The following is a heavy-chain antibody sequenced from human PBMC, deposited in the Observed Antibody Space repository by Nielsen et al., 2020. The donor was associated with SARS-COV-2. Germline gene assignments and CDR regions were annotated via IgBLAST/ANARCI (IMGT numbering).Heavy chain of an antibody. CDR2: ISWNSGSI. V-gene: IGHV3-9*01. D-gene: IGHD3-10*01. J-gene: IGHJ6*02. CDR1: GFTFDDYA. CDR3: AKDKAMVRGVIMDV. Sequence: GGSLRLSCAASGFTFDDYAMHWVRQAPGKGLEWVSGISWNSGSIGYADSVKGRFTISRDNAKNSLYLQMNSLRAEDTALYYCAKDKAMVRGVIMDVWGQGTTATVSS.